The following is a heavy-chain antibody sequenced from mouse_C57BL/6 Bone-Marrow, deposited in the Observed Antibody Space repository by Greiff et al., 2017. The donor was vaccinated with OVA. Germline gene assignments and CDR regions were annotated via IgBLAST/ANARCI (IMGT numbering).Heavy chain of an antibody. J-gene: IGHJ4*01. D-gene: IGHD1-1*01. Sequence: EVHLVESGPGLVKPSQTVFLTCTVTGISITTGNYRWSWIRQFPGNKLEWIGYIYYSGTITYNPSLTSRTTLTRDTPKNQFFLEMNSLTAEDTATYYCARDLGGSPYYYAMDYWGQGTSVTVSS. CDR1: GISITTGNYR. V-gene: IGHV3-5*01. CDR2: IYYSGTI. CDR3: ARDLGGSPYYYAMDY.